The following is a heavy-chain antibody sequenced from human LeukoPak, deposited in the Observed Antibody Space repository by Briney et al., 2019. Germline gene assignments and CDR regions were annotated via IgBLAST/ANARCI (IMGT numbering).Heavy chain of an antibody. CDR3: AKGTMVRGVFYYYYGMDV. CDR2: ISGSGGST. D-gene: IGHD3-10*01. Sequence: PGGSLRVSCAASGFTFSSYAMSWVRQAPGKGLEWVSTISGSGGSTYYADSVKGRFTISRDNSKNTLYLQMNSLRVEDTAVYYCAKGTMVRGVFYYYYGMDVWGQGTTVTVSS. V-gene: IGHV3-23*01. J-gene: IGHJ6*02. CDR1: GFTFSSYA.